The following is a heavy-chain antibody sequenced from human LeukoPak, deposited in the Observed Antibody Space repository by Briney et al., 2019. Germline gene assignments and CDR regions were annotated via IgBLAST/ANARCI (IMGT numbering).Heavy chain of an antibody. CDR3: ARGGTAVAADAGYFDY. CDR2: IYYSVST. J-gene: IGHJ4*02. Sequence: SETLSLTCTVSGGSISSYYWSWIRQPPGEGLEWIGYIYYSVSTNYNPSLKSRVTISVYTPKHQFSLKLSSVTAADTAVYDCARGGTAVAADAGYFDYWGQGTLVTVSS. V-gene: IGHV4-59*01. CDR1: GGSISSYY. D-gene: IGHD6-19*01.